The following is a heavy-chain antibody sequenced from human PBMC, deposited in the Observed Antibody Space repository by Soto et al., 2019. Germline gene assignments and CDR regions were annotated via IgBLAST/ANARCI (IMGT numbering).Heavy chain of an antibody. D-gene: IGHD2-2*01. CDR2: IIPIFGTA. CDR1: GGTFSSYA. CDR3: ASVPAAMGGDYYYYGMDV. V-gene: IGHV1-69*13. J-gene: IGHJ6*02. Sequence: SVKVSCKASGGTFSSYAISWVRQAPGQGLEWMGGIIPIFGTANYAQKFQGRVTITADESTSTAYMELSSLRSEDTAVYYCASVPAAMGGDYYYYGMDVWGQGTTVTVSS.